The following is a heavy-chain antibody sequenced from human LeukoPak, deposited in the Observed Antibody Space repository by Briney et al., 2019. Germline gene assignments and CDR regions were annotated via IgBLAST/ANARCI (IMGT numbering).Heavy chain of an antibody. D-gene: IGHD3-22*01. Sequence: GGSLRLSCAASGFTFRTYAMNWVRQAPGKGLEWVAVISDDGSNKYYVESVKGQFTISRDNSKNTLYLQMNSLRAEDTAVYYCAKDLGYYDSSGYGYWGQGTLVTVSS. V-gene: IGHV3-30*04. CDR2: ISDDGSNK. J-gene: IGHJ4*02. CDR1: GFTFRTYA. CDR3: AKDLGYYDSSGYGY.